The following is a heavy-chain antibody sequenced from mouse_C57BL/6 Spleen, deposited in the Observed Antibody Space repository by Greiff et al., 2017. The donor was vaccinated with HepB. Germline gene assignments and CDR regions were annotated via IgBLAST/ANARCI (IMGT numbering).Heavy chain of an antibody. D-gene: IGHD1-1*01. J-gene: IGHJ4*01. CDR3: ARWGTTVVARNYAMDY. Sequence: VQLQQSGPELVKPGASVKISCKASGYAFSSSWMNWVKQRPGKGLEWIGRIYPGDGDTNYNGKFKGKATLTADKSSSTAYMQLSSLTSEDSAVYFCARWGTTVVARNYAMDYWGQGTSVTVSS. V-gene: IGHV1-82*01. CDR1: GYAFSSSW. CDR2: IYPGDGDT.